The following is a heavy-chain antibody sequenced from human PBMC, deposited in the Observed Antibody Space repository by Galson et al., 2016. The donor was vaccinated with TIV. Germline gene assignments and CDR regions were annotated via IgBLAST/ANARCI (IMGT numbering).Heavy chain of an antibody. D-gene: IGHD2-2*01. Sequence: SVKVSCKASGVTFYSYAFTWMRRAPGQGLEWMGIIKDTGVTTTYPQRFQGRLTITRDTSTTTVYMELSSLGSEDTAVYYCAREMPATFFFDYWGQGTLVTVSS. V-gene: IGHV1-46*02. CDR2: IKDTGVTT. J-gene: IGHJ4*02. CDR1: GVTFYSYA. CDR3: AREMPATFFFDY.